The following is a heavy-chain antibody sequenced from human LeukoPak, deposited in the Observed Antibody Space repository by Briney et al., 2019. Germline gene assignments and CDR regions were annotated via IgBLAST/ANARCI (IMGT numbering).Heavy chain of an antibody. D-gene: IGHD2-2*01. CDR1: GGTFSSYA. Sequence: SVKVSCKASGGTFSSYAISWVRQAPGQGLEWMGGIIPIFGTANYAQKFQGRVTITADESTSTAYMELNSLRPEDTAVYYCARDGYQLLQGDYYYGMDVWGKGTTVTVSS. J-gene: IGHJ6*04. CDR3: ARDGYQLLQGDYYYGMDV. CDR2: IIPIFGTA. V-gene: IGHV1-69*13.